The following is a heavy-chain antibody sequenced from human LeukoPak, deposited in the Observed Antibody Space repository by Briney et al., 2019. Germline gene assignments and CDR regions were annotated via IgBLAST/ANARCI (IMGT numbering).Heavy chain of an antibody. V-gene: IGHV3-74*01. CDR3: IRVPY. Sequence: GGSLRLSCAVSGFTFNKYYMHWVRQAPGKGLVWVSRISSDGSNTNYADSVKGRFTISSDNAKNTLCLQMSSLRAEDTAVYYCIRVPYWGGGARVTVSS. CDR1: GFTFNKYY. CDR2: ISSDGSNT. J-gene: IGHJ4*02.